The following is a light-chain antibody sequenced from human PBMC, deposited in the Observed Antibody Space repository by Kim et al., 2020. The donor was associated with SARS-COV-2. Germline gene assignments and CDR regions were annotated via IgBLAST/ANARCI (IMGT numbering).Light chain of an antibody. CDR2: SAS. V-gene: IGKV1-27*01. CDR1: QGISSY. J-gene: IGKJ2*01. CDR3: QRAYNAPYV. Sequence: SSSVGDRVTITCRVSQGISSYLTWYRQKPGKAPQLLIYSASSLQSGVPSRFRGSGSGTDFTLPISRLQPEDVATYYGQRAYNAPYVLGQGTKLEI.